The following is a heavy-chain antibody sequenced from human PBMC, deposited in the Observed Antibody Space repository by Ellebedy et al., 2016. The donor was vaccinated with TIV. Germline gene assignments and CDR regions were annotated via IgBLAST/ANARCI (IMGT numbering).Heavy chain of an antibody. CDR2: IIRVVGTP. D-gene: IGHD2-21*02. Sequence: AASVKVSCKSSGGTFSNYAISWVRQAPGQGLEWMGGIIRVVGTPLYAQKFQGRVTVTADVSTSTAYMELSSLRSDDTAVYYCARGCGGDFYSGEHWGQGTLVTVSS. V-gene: IGHV1-69*13. CDR1: GGTFSNYA. J-gene: IGHJ1*01. CDR3: ARGCGGDFYSGEH.